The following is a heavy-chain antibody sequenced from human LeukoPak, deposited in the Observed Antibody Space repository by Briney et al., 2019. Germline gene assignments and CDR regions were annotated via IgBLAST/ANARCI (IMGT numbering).Heavy chain of an antibody. J-gene: IGHJ4*02. CDR1: GFTFSSYA. Sequence: PGRSLRLSCAASGFTFSSYAMHWVSQAPGKGLEWVAVISYDGSNKYYADSVKGRFTISRDNSKNTLYLQMNSLRAEDTAVYYCARDAPYFDYWGQGTLVTVSS. CDR2: ISYDGSNK. CDR3: ARDAPYFDY. V-gene: IGHV3-30-3*01.